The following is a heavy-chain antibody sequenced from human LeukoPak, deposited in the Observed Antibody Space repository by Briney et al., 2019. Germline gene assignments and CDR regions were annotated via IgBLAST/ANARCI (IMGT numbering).Heavy chain of an antibody. CDR1: GGSISSGGYY. J-gene: IGHJ4*02. V-gene: IGHV4-31*03. CDR2: IYYSGST. Sequence: SETLSLTCTVSGGSISSGGYYWSWIRQHPGKGLEWIGYIYYSGSTYYNPSLKSRVTISVDTSKNQFSLKLGSATAADTAVYCCARGGTAMSYDYWGQGTLVTVSS. D-gene: IGHD5-18*01. CDR3: ARGGTAMSYDY.